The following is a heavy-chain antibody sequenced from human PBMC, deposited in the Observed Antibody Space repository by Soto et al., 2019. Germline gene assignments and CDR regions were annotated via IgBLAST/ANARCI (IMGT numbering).Heavy chain of an antibody. J-gene: IGHJ5*02. Sequence: SETLSLTCGVSGGSISSPNWWIWARQSPGKGLEWIGEVFHTGSANYNPSFKSRVSLSLDRSNNQFSLKLTSVTAADTAVYFCAREEICNGVRCSNWFDHWGRGTLVTVSS. CDR1: GGSISSPNW. V-gene: IGHV4-4*02. D-gene: IGHD2-8*01. CDR3: AREEICNGVRCSNWFDH. CDR2: VFHTGSA.